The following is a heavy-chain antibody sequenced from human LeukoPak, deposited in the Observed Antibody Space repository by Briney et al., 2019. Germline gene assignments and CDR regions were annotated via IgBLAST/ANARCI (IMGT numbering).Heavy chain of an antibody. CDR1: GVPISTYY. Sequence: SETLSLTCSVSGVPISTYYWIWIRQAPGKGLEWIGYIYYTGITTYNPSLKSRITMSVDTSKNRFSLKMWSVTAADTAVYYCARDPYTSGYYASFDPWGQGTLVTVSS. CDR3: ARDPYTSGYYASFDP. V-gene: IGHV4-59*01. D-gene: IGHD6-19*01. J-gene: IGHJ5*02. CDR2: IYYTGIT.